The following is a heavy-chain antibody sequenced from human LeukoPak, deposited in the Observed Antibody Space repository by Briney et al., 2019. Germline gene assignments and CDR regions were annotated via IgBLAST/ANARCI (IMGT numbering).Heavy chain of an antibody. CDR2: ISAYNGNT. Sequence: GASVKVSCKASGYTFTSYGISWVRQAPGQGLEWMGWISAYNGNTNYAQKLQGRVTMTTDTSTSTAYMELRSLRSDDTAVYYCARVGDIVVVPAAGFDPWGQGTLVAVSS. CDR1: GYTFTSYG. CDR3: ARVGDIVVVPAAGFDP. V-gene: IGHV1-18*01. J-gene: IGHJ5*02. D-gene: IGHD2-2*01.